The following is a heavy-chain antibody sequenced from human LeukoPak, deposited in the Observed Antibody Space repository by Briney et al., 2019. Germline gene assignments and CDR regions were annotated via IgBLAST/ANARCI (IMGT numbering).Heavy chain of an antibody. D-gene: IGHD2-21*01. V-gene: IGHV3-53*01. CDR2: IYSGGNT. J-gene: IGHJ4*02. Sequence: GGSLRLSCAASGFTVSSNYMSWVRQAPGKRLEWVSVIYSGGNTYYADSVKGRFTISRDNSQNTLYLQMNSLRAEDTAVYYCAIVNILSFYFDYWGQGTLVTVSS. CDR1: GFTVSSNY. CDR3: AIVNILSFYFDY.